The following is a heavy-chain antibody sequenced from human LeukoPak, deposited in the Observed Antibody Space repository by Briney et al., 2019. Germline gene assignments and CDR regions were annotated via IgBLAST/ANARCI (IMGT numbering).Heavy chain of an antibody. Sequence: SETLSLTCTVSGGSISSSSYYWSWIRQPPGKGLEWIASINYSGSTYYNPSLKSRVTISVDTSKNQVSLKLSSVTAADTAVYYCAKHESLIAFDIWGQGTMVTVSS. CDR3: AKHESLIAFDI. J-gene: IGHJ3*02. CDR1: GGSISSSSYY. V-gene: IGHV4-39*01. CDR2: INYSGST.